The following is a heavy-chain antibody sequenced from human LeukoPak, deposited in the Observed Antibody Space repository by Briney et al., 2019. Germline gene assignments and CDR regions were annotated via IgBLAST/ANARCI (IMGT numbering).Heavy chain of an antibody. V-gene: IGHV3-30*04. Sequence: GGSLRLSCAASGFTFNNYLMHWVRQAPGKGLDWVAVIVEDGTNQYYADSVKGRFTISRDNSKNTLFLQMNSLRSEDTAMYYCARVQGGGYRTADYWGQGTLVTVSS. D-gene: IGHD6-19*01. CDR3: ARVQGGGYRTADY. CDR2: IVEDGTNQ. J-gene: IGHJ4*02. CDR1: GFTFNNYL.